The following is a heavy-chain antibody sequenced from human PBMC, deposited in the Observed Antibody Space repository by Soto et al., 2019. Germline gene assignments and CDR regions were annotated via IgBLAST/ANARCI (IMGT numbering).Heavy chain of an antibody. D-gene: IGHD3-22*01. CDR1: GGSISSYY. Sequence: SETLSLSCSVSGGSISSYYWSWIRQPPGKGLEWIGYMYYSGNTNYNPSLKSRVTISVDTSKNQLSLKLSSVTAADTAVYYCARDRDYYDSSGYFRNLFDPWGQRTLVTVSS. V-gene: IGHV4-59*01. CDR2: MYYSGNT. J-gene: IGHJ5*02. CDR3: ARDRDYYDSSGYFRNLFDP.